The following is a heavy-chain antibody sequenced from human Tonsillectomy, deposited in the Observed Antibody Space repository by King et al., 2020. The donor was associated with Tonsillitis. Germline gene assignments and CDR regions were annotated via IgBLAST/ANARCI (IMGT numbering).Heavy chain of an antibody. Sequence: VQLQQWGAGLLKPSETLSLTCAVYGGSFSDYYWSWIRQPPGKGLEWIGEINHSGSTNYNPSLKSRVTISVDTSKNQFSLTLNSATAADAAVYYCASRFEYFDWSFDPWGQGTLVTVSS. D-gene: IGHD3-9*01. CDR2: INHSGST. J-gene: IGHJ5*02. CDR1: GGSFSDYY. CDR3: ASRFEYFDWSFDP. V-gene: IGHV4-34*01.